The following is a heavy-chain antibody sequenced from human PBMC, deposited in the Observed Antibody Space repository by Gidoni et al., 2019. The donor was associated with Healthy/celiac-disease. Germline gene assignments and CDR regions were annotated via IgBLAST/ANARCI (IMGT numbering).Heavy chain of an antibody. J-gene: IGHJ5*02. Sequence: WIRQPPGKGLEWIGSIYHSGSTYYNPSLKSRVNISVDTYNNQFSLKLSSVTAADTAVYYCARSLGDCSSPSGPPVGLWFDPWGQGTLVTVSS. CDR3: ARSLGDCSSPSGPPVGLWFDP. V-gene: IGHV4-38-2*01. D-gene: IGHD2-2*01. CDR2: IYHSGST.